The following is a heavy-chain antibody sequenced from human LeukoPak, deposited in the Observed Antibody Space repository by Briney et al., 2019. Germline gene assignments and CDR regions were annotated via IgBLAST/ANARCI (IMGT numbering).Heavy chain of an antibody. J-gene: IGHJ4*02. CDR3: AGIAVTGLPSDY. CDR1: GGSIRGSTYY. Sequence: SETLSLTCTVSGGSIRGSTYYWGWIRQTPGNDLEWIGTIYFSGTTFYNPSLKSRVTLSVDTSKNQFSLKLNSLTAADTAVYRCAGIAVTGLPSDYWGQGSLVTVSS. D-gene: IGHD6-19*01. V-gene: IGHV4-39*01. CDR2: IYFSGTT.